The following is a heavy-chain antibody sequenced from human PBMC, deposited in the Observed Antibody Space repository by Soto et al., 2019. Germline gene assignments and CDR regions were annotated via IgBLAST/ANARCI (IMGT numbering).Heavy chain of an antibody. CDR2: IFPGNSET. Sequence: PGESLKISCKGSGYSFSSNWIGWVRQMPGKGLEWMGIIFPGNSETRYSPSFQGQVTISADKSSSTAYLQWRSLKASDTSMYYCARQGAAGTRYYYGMDVWGQGTTVTVSS. CDR1: GYSFSSNW. D-gene: IGHD6-13*01. CDR3: ARQGAAGTRYYYGMDV. V-gene: IGHV5-51*01. J-gene: IGHJ6*02.